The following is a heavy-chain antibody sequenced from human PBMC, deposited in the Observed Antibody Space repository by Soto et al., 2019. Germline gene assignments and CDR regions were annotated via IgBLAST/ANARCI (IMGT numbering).Heavy chain of an antibody. D-gene: IGHD1-7*01. CDR3: ARDESWNSDWFDP. V-gene: IGHV1-69*13. J-gene: IGHJ5*02. Sequence: GASVKVSCKASGGTFSSYAISWVRQAPGQGLEWMGGIIPIFGTANYAQKFQGRVTITADESTSTAYMELSSLRSEDTAVYYCARDESWNSDWFDPRGQGTLVTVSS. CDR1: GGTFSSYA. CDR2: IIPIFGTA.